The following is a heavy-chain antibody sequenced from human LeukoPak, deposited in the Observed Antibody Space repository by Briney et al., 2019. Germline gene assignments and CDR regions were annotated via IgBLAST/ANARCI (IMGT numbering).Heavy chain of an antibody. J-gene: IGHJ5*02. D-gene: IGHD6-19*01. V-gene: IGHV4-34*01. CDR2: INHSGST. CDR1: GGSFSGYY. CDR3: AREAVAGTGHWFDP. Sequence: SETLSLTCAVYGGSFSGYYWSWIRQPPGKGLEWIGEINHSGSTNYNPSLKSRVTISVDTSKNQFSLKLSSVTAADTAVYYCAREAVAGTGHWFDPWGQGTLVTVSS.